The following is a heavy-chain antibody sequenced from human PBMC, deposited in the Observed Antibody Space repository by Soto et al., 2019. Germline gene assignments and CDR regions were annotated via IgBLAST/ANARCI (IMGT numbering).Heavy chain of an antibody. J-gene: IGHJ4*02. CDR1: GGAFRRYA. D-gene: IGHD5-12*01. CDR3: ARDVGVATASRGEFDY. Sequence: GLSLKLSCKTSGGAFRRYAISWVRQAPGQGLEWMGGIIPIFGTANYAQKFQGRVTVTADESTSTAYMELSSLRSEDTAVYYCARDVGVATASRGEFDYWGQGTLVTVSP. CDR2: IIPIFGTA. V-gene: IGHV1-69*13.